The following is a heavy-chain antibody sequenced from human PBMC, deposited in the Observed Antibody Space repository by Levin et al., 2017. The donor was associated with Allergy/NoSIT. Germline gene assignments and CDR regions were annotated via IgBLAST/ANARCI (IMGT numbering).Heavy chain of an antibody. D-gene: IGHD5-12*01. Sequence: SETLSLTCTVSGGSISSYYWSWIRQPPGKGLEWIGYIYYSGSTNYNPSLKSRVTISVDTSKNQFSLKLSSVTAADTAVYYCARIGGGYDYWFDPWGQGTLVTVSS. J-gene: IGHJ5*02. CDR3: ARIGGGYDYWFDP. CDR1: GGSISSYY. CDR2: IYYSGST. V-gene: IGHV4-59*01.